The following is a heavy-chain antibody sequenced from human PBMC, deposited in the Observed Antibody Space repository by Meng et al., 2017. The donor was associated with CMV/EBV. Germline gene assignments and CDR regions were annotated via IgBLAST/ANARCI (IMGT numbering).Heavy chain of an antibody. J-gene: IGHJ4*02. CDR1: GFTFSSYW. V-gene: IGHV3-7*03. CDR3: ARGNYDFWSGYSDTFDY. CDR2: IKQDGSEK. Sequence: ETLSLTCAASGFTFSSYWMSWVRQAPGKGLEWVANIKQDGSEKYYVDSVKGRFTISRDNTKNSLYLQMNSLRAEDTAVYYCARGNYDFWSGYSDTFDYWGQGTLVTVSS. D-gene: IGHD3-3*01.